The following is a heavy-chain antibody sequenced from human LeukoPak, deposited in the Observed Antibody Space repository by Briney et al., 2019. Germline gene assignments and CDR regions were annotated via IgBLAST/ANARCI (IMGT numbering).Heavy chain of an antibody. Sequence: GGSLRLSCAASGFTFSDYYMSWIRQAPGKGLERVSYISSSGSTIYYADSVKGRFTISRDNAKNSLYLQMNSLRAEDTAVYYCARDRGIVVVPAAVFDYWGQGTLVTVSS. J-gene: IGHJ4*02. CDR3: ARDRGIVVVPAAVFDY. CDR2: ISSSGSTI. D-gene: IGHD2-2*01. CDR1: GFTFSDYY. V-gene: IGHV3-11*04.